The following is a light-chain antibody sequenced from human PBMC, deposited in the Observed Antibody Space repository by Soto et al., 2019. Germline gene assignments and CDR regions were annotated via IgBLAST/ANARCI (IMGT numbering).Light chain of an antibody. J-gene: IGLJ3*02. CDR2: EVT. Sequence: QSALAQPASVSGSPGQSITISCSGTSRDVGTYDLVSWYQQHPDSAPKLILYEVTKRPSGVSHRFSGSKSDNTASLTISGLQPEYEADYYFCSYTAFNNWGFGGGTTVTVL. CDR3: CSYTAFNNWG. CDR1: SRDVGTYDL. V-gene: IGLV2-23*02.